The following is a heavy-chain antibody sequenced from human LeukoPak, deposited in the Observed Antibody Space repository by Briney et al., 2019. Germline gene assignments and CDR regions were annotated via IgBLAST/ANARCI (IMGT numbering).Heavy chain of an antibody. Sequence: SETLSLTCTVSGGSISNFCWSWIRQPPGKGPDWLGYICYSGSTNYNPSLKSRVTISVDTSKNQFSLRLSSVTAADMAVYYCARGLDSSGRYLSYWGQGTLVTVSS. CDR3: ARGLDSSGRYLSY. D-gene: IGHD6-19*01. CDR2: ICYSGST. J-gene: IGHJ4*02. V-gene: IGHV4-59*01. CDR1: GGSISNFC.